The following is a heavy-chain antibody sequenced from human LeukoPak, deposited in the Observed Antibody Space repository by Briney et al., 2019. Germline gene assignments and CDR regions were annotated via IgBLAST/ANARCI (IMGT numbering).Heavy chain of an antibody. CDR2: ISGTSSIT. D-gene: IGHD2-2*01. Sequence: PGESLRLSCAASGFTFSSYAMAWIRQAPGEGLEWVSAISGTSSITHYTDSVKGRFAISRDNSKYTLYLQMTSLRAEDTAVYYCAKYGLPAPPPYYIDVWGKGTTVTVSS. V-gene: IGHV3-23*01. CDR1: GFTFSSYA. J-gene: IGHJ6*03. CDR3: AKYGLPAPPPYYIDV.